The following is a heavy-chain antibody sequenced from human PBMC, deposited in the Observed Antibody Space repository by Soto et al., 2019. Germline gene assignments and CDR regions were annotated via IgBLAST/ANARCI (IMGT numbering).Heavy chain of an antibody. V-gene: IGHV4-59*12. Sequence: SETLSLTCTVSGGSISGYVGSWIRQPPGKGLEWIGYIYYSGSTNYNPSLKSRVTISVDTSKNQFSLKLSSVAAADTAVYYCARVRLRRWSAYYYYGMDVWGQGTTVTVSS. CDR2: IYYSGST. CDR1: GGSISGYV. J-gene: IGHJ6*02. CDR3: ARVRLRRWSAYYYYGMDV. D-gene: IGHD5-12*01.